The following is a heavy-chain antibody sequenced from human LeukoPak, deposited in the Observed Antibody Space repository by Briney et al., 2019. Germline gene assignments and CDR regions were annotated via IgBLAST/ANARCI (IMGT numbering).Heavy chain of an antibody. V-gene: IGHV4-59*01. D-gene: IGHD3-10*02. J-gene: IGHJ5*02. CDR1: GGSISSYY. Sequence: SETLSLTCTVSGGSISSYYWSWIRQPPGKGLEWIGYIYYSGSTNYNPSLKSRVTISVDTSKNQFSLKLSSVTAADTAVYYCARDVFGDVDNWFDPWGQGTLVTVSS. CDR2: IYYSGST. CDR3: ARDVFGDVDNWFDP.